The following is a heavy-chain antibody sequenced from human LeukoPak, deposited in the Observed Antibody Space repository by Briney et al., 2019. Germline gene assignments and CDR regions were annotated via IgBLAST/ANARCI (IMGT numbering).Heavy chain of an antibody. D-gene: IGHD2-15*01. CDR1: GFTFSNYW. CDR2: INTGGSST. Sequence: PGGSLRLSCTAPGFTFSNYWMHWVRQVPGKGLVWVSRINTGGSSTTYADSVKGRFTISRDNAKNTLYLQMNSLRVEDTAVYYCARDWWPLRGPMYNWFDPWGQGTLVTVSS. J-gene: IGHJ5*02. V-gene: IGHV3-74*01. CDR3: ARDWWPLRGPMYNWFDP.